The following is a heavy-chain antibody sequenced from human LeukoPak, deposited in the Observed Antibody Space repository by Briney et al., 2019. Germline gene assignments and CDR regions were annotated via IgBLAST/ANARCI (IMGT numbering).Heavy chain of an antibody. V-gene: IGHV4-59*01. CDR3: ARDLGRSGGSFLT. Sequence: TSETLSLTCTVPGGSLSSYYWSWIRQPPGKGLEWIGYIYYSGSINYNPSLKSRVTISVDTSKNQFSLKLSSVTAADTAVYYCARDLGRSGGSFLTWGQGTLVTVSS. D-gene: IGHD2-15*01. CDR1: GGSLSSYY. CDR2: IYYSGSI. J-gene: IGHJ5*02.